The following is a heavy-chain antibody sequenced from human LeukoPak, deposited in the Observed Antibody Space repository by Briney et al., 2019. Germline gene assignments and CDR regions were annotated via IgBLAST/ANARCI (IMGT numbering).Heavy chain of an antibody. V-gene: IGHV3-21*01. Sequence: GGSLRLSCAASGFTFSSYTMSWVRQAPGKGLEWVSSISSSSNDIFYADSVKGRFTISRDNAKDSLFLQTNSLRAEDTAVYYCARGGGYFDFWGQGTLVTVSS. J-gene: IGHJ4*02. CDR1: GFTFSSYT. CDR2: ISSSSNDI. CDR3: ARGGGYFDF. D-gene: IGHD3-16*01.